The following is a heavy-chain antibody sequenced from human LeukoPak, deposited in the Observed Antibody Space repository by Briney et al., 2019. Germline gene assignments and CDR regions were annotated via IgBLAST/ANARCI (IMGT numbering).Heavy chain of an antibody. J-gene: IGHJ6*03. V-gene: IGHV1-69*05. CDR2: IIPIFGTA. D-gene: IGHD5-18*01. Sequence: ASVKVSCKASGGTFSSYAISWVRQAPGQGLEWMGGIIPIFGTANYAQKFQGRVTITTDESTSTAYMELSSLRSEDTAVYYCARETRGNTAMVRGYGFYYYYMDVWGKGTTVTVSS. CDR3: ARETRGNTAMVRGYGFYYYYMDV. CDR1: GGTFSSYA.